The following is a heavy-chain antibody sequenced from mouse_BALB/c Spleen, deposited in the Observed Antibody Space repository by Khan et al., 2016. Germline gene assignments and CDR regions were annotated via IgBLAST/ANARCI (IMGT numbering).Heavy chain of an antibody. CDR2: IDPENGAT. CDR3: NAIYYGNYIYFDY. CDR1: GFNIKDYY. J-gene: IGHJ2*01. Sequence: EVQLQESGAELVRSGASVRLSCTASGFNIKDYYIHWVKQRPEQGLGWIGWIDPENGATEYAPKFQGKATMTADTSSNTAYLQLSRLTSEDTAVYYCNAIYYGNYIYFDYWGQGTTLTVSS. V-gene: IGHV14-4*02. D-gene: IGHD2-1*01.